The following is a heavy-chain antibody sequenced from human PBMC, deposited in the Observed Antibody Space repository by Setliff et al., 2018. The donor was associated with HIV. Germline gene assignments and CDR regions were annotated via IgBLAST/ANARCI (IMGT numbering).Heavy chain of an antibody. CDR1: DGSLSSYY. Sequence: PSETLSLTCAVYDGSLSSYYWSWIRQSTGKGLEWIGEINDSGTTNCNPSLESRVTMLIDMSKNQLSLKLSSVTAADTAVYFCARGPIRYSSGVRWFLGVESWYSGIDYWGQGTRVTVS. CDR3: ARGPIRYSSGVRWFLGVESWYSGIDY. J-gene: IGHJ4*02. V-gene: IGHV4-34*01. CDR2: INDSGTT. D-gene: IGHD2-15*01.